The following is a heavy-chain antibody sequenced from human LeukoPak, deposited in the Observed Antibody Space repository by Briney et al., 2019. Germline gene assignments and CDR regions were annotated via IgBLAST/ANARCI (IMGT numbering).Heavy chain of an antibody. J-gene: IGHJ5*02. CDR1: GGSFSGYY. Sequence: SETLSLTCAVYGGSFSGYYWSWIRQPPGKGLEWIGEINHSGSTNYNPSLKSRVTISVDTSKNQFSLKLSSVTAADTAVYYCARGRGELELLPWGQGTLVTVPS. CDR3: ARGRGELELLP. CDR2: INHSGST. D-gene: IGHD1-7*01. V-gene: IGHV4-34*01.